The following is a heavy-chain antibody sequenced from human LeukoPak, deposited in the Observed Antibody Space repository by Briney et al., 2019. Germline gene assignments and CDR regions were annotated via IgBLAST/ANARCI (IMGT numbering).Heavy chain of an antibody. D-gene: IGHD1-26*01. CDR1: GFTFSSYS. J-gene: IGHJ4*02. CDR3: ARDRRIVGATNPFDY. V-gene: IGHV3-21*01. Sequence: GGSLRLSCAASGFTFSSYSMNWVRQAPGKGLEWVSSISSSSSYIYYADSVKGRFTISRDNAKNSLYLQMNSLRAEDTAVYYRARDRRIVGATNPFDYWGQGTLVTVSS. CDR2: ISSSSSYI.